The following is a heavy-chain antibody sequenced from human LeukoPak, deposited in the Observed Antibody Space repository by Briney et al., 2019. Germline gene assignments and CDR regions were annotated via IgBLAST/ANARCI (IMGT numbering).Heavy chain of an antibody. D-gene: IGHD1-26*01. J-gene: IGHJ4*02. CDR2: FNWNGGST. CDR3: ARASRSGSYNFGY. CDR1: GFTFDDYA. Sequence: GGSLRLSCAASGFTFDDYAMSWVRQAPGKGLEWVSGFNWNGGSTRYADSVKGRFTISRDNARNSLYLQMNSLTAEDTALYYCARASRSGSYNFGYWGQGTLVTVSS. V-gene: IGHV3-20*04.